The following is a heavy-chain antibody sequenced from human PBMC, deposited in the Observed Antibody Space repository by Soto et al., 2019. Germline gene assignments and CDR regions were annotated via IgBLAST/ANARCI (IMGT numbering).Heavy chain of an antibody. J-gene: IGHJ6*02. Sequence: SETLSLTCTVSGGSVSSNSYSWGWIRQSPGKGLEWIGTIYSSESTYYNPSLLSRVTISVDTSKNEFSLRLSSVTAADTAVYYCARLNGYRVSTNCHGYYGMDVWGQGTTVTVSS. CDR1: GGSVSSNSYS. CDR2: IYSSEST. CDR3: ARLNGYRVSTNCHGYYGMDV. V-gene: IGHV4-39*01. D-gene: IGHD2-2*03.